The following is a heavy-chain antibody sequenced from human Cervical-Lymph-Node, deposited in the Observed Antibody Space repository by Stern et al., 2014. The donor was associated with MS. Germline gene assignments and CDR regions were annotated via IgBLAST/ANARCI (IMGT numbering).Heavy chain of an antibody. CDR2: MSFVGGNK. CDR3: MGVGDAMHV. V-gene: IGHV3-30*03. J-gene: IGHJ6*02. Sequence: VQLVEYGGGVVQPWRSLTLSCAASGFSLSNSGMHWVRQAPGKGLEWVAVMSFVGGNKKYGDSVKGRFSVSRDMANNTLFLQMNSLRPEDTAVYYCMGVGDAMHVWGQGTPVIVSS. CDR1: GFSLSNSG.